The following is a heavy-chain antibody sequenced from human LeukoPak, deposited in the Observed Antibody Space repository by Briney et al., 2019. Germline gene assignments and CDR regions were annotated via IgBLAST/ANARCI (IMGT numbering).Heavy chain of an antibody. CDR3: AKGSYTTSSVFDH. V-gene: IGHV3-23*01. CDR2: VSGGGDSP. J-gene: IGHJ5*02. D-gene: IGHD1-1*01. CDR1: GFTFSSYW. Sequence: GGSLRLSCAASGFTFSSYWMSWVRQAPGQGLEWVSGVSGGGDSPSYADSVKGRFTISRDDSKNTLYLQMTSLRAEDTAIYYCAKGSYTTSSVFDHWGRGTLVTVSS.